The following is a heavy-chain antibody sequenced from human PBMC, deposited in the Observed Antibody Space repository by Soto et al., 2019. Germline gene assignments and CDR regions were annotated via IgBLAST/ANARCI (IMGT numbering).Heavy chain of an antibody. V-gene: IGHV4-34*01. D-gene: IGHD3-16*02. CDR3: ARIRMLGIGVWGSYRQHYFDH. CDR2: FKHSGST. CDR1: GGSFSGYS. Sequence: QVQLQQWGAGLLKPSETLSLTCAVSGGSFSGYSWTWIRQPPGKGLEWMGEFKHSGSTKYNPSLESRFTISLKPPKIPFPLKLSSVTAPDTSVYDYARIRMLGIGVWGSYRQHYFDHWGQGTLVTVSS. J-gene: IGHJ4*02.